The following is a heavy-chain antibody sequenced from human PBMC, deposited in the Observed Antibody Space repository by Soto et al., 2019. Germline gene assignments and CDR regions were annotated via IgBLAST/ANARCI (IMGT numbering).Heavy chain of an antibody. J-gene: IGHJ4*02. D-gene: IGHD3-22*01. Sequence: EVQLVESGGGLVKPGGSLRLSCAASGFTFSSYSMNWVRQAPGKGLEWVSSISSSSSYIYYADSVKGRFTISRDNAKNSLYLQMNSLRAEDTAVYYCARDYYYDSSGYYLGYYFDYWGQGTLVTVSS. CDR3: ARDYYYDSSGYYLGYYFDY. CDR2: ISSSSSYI. CDR1: GFTFSSYS. V-gene: IGHV3-21*01.